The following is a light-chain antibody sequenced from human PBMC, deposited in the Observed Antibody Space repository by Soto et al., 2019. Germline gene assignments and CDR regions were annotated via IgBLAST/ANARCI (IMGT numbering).Light chain of an antibody. CDR1: SSDVGGYNY. CDR3: SSYTSSSTYV. Sequence: QSVLTQPASVSGSPGQSITISCTGTSSDVGGYNYVSWYQQHPGKAHKLMIYDVSNRPSGVSNRFTGSKSGNTASLTISRFQAEDEADYYCSSYTSSSTYVFGTGTKVTVL. CDR2: DVS. J-gene: IGLJ1*01. V-gene: IGLV2-14*01.